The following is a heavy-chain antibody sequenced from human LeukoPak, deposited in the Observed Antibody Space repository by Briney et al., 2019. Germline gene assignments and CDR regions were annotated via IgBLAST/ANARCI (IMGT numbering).Heavy chain of an antibody. CDR3: AKDPWVGGDYNFDY. J-gene: IGHJ4*02. CDR1: GYTFSSYD. V-gene: IGHV1-18*01. D-gene: IGHD2-21*02. CDR2: ISAYNGNT. Sequence: ASVKVSCKASGYTFSSYDISWVRQAPGQGLEWMGWISAYNGNTNYAQKLQGRVTMTTDTSTSTAYLELRSLRSDDTAVYYCAKDPWVGGDYNFDYWGQGTLVTVSS.